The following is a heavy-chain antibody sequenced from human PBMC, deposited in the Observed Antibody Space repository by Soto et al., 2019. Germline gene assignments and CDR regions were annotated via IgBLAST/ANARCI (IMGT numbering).Heavy chain of an antibody. CDR1: GAIFSSNA. Sequence: QVQLVQSGAEVKKPGSSVKVTCKASGAIFSSNAISWVRQAPGQGLEWMGGILPIFGRTNYAQKFQGRVTITADESTRTAYMELSSLKSEDTAVYYCATGGRGYSYAPRFDLEYWGQGTLVTVSS. J-gene: IGHJ4*02. V-gene: IGHV1-69*01. CDR2: ILPIFGRT. CDR3: ATGGRGYSYAPRFDLEY. D-gene: IGHD5-18*01.